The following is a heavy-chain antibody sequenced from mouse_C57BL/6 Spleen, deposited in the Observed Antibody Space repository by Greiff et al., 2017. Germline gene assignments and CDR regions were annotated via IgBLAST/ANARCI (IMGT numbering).Heavy chain of an antibody. Sequence: QVQLQQSGAELVKPGASVKLSCKASGYTFTEYTIHWVKQRPGQGLEWIGWFYPGSGSIKYNEKFKDKATLTADQSSSTVYMELSRLTSEASADYFGERHEEGRIYCDSPFAYWGQGTLVTVSA. J-gene: IGHJ3*01. CDR3: ERHEEGRIYCDSPFAY. CDR2: FYPGSGSI. D-gene: IGHD2-4*01. CDR1: GYTFTEYT. V-gene: IGHV1-62-2*01.